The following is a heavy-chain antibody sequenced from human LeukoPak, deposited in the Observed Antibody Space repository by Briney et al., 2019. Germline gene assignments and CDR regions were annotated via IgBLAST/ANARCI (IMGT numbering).Heavy chain of an antibody. CDR1: GFTFSSYW. CDR3: ARDAIVVVITDHDAFDI. D-gene: IGHD3-22*01. V-gene: IGHV3-74*01. Sequence: GGSLRLSCAASGFTFSSYWMHWVRQAPGKGLVWVSRINSDGSSTSYADSVKGRFTISRDNAKNSLYLQMNSLRAEDTAVYYCARDAIVVVITDHDAFDIWGQGTMVTVSS. CDR2: INSDGSST. J-gene: IGHJ3*02.